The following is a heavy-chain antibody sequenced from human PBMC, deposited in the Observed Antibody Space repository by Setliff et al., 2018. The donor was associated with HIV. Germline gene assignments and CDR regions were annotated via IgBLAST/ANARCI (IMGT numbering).Heavy chain of an antibody. J-gene: IGHJ6*02. CDR1: EFTVSNDY. Sequence: PGESLKISCAASEFTVSNDYMSWVRHAPGRGLEWVSVIHSGGSTYYADSVKGRFIISRDNSKNTLYLQMNSLRAEDTAVYYCARDPGRYNGMDVWGQGTTVTVSS. CDR2: IHSGGST. V-gene: IGHV3-66*01. D-gene: IGHD1-20*01. CDR3: ARDPGRYNGMDV.